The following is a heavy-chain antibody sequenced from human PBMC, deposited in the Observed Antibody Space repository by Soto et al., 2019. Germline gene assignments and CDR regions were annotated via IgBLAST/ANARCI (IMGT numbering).Heavy chain of an antibody. D-gene: IGHD3-3*01. Sequence: ASVKGSCKASGYTFTRYYMRWVRQAPGQGLEWMGIINPSGGSTSYAQKFQGRVTMTRDTSTSTVYMELSSLRSEDTAVYYCATGITIFGVPPSGMDVWGQGTTVTVSS. CDR3: ATGITIFGVPPSGMDV. J-gene: IGHJ6*02. CDR1: GYTFTRYY. CDR2: INPSGGST. V-gene: IGHV1-46*01.